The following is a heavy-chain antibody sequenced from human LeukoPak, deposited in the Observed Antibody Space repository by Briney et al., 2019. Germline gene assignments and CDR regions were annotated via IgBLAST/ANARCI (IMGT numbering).Heavy chain of an antibody. D-gene: IGHD2-15*01. Sequence: GGSLRLSCAASGFTFSDYAMSWLRQAPGGGLEWVSAISGSGAKTFHADSVKGRFTTSRDNSKNTLSLQMSSLRVEDSAVYFCAKDTSAWWYHRAYMNVWGTGTTVTVSS. CDR3: AKDTSAWWYHRAYMNV. V-gene: IGHV3-23*01. CDR1: GFTFSDYA. CDR2: ISGSGAKT. J-gene: IGHJ6*03.